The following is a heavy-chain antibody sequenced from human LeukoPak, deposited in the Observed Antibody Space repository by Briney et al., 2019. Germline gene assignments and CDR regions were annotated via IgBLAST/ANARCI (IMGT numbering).Heavy chain of an antibody. J-gene: IGHJ5*02. D-gene: IGHD1-26*01. V-gene: IGHV3-30*02. CDR3: AKGPSGNQFDP. CDR2: IRHDGSKK. CDR1: GFTFSTSG. Sequence: PGGSLRLSRAASGFTFSTSGMHWVRQAPGKGLEWVSFIRHDGSKKYYANSVKGRFTISRDNSKNTLYVQMNSLRPEDTAVYYCAKGPSGNQFDPWGQGTLVTVSS.